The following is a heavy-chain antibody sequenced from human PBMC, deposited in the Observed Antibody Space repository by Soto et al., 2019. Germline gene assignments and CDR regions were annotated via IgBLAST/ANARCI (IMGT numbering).Heavy chain of an antibody. V-gene: IGHV3-23*01. D-gene: IGHD2-15*01. CDR3: AKDRVVAATSTEYFDY. Sequence: GGSLRLSCAASGFTFSSYAMSWVRQAPGKGLEWVSAISGSGGSTYYADSVKGRFTISRDNSKNTLYLQMNSLRAEDTAVYYCAKDRVVAATSTEYFDYWGQGTLVTVSS. CDR1: GFTFSSYA. J-gene: IGHJ4*02. CDR2: ISGSGGST.